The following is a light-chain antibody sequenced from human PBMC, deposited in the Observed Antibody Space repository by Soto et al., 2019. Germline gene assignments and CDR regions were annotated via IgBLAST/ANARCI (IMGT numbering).Light chain of an antibody. CDR3: QQCVIWPLFT. CDR2: DVS. V-gene: IGKV3-11*01. Sequence: EIVLTQSPATLSLSPGERASLSCRASQSVGSSLAWYQHKPGQAPRLLIYDVSNRATGIPARFSGSGSGTDFTLTISSLEPEDFAVYYGQQCVIWPLFTFGPGTKVDIK. CDR1: QSVGSS. J-gene: IGKJ3*01.